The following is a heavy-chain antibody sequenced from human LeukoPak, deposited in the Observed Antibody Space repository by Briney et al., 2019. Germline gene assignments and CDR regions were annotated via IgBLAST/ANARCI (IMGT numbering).Heavy chain of an antibody. V-gene: IGHV3-43*02. CDR1: GFTFDYYA. CDR3: AKDLDYYFDY. D-gene: IGHD3-9*01. J-gene: IGHJ4*02. Sequence: AGGSLRLSCAASGFTFDYYAMQWVRQAPGKGLEWVSLISGDGGSTYYADSVKGRFTISRDDSKNSLYLQMNSLRTEDTALYYCAKDLDYYFDYWGQGTLVTVSS. CDR2: ISGDGGST.